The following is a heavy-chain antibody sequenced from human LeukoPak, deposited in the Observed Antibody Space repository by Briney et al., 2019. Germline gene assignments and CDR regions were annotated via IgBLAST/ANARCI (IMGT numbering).Heavy chain of an antibody. CDR1: GFTFSSYA. V-gene: IGHV3-30-3*01. CDR2: ISYDGSNK. J-gene: IGHJ3*02. CDR3: ARDKPGYGDAFDI. Sequence: PGGSLRLSCAASGFTFSSYAMHLVRQAPGKGLEWVAVISYDGSNKYYADSVKGRFTISRDNSKNTLYLQMNSLRAEDTAVYYCARDKPGYGDAFDIWGQGTMVTVSS. D-gene: IGHD4-17*01.